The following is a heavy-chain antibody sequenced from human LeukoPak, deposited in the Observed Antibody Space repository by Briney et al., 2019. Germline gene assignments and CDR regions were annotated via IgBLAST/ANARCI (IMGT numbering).Heavy chain of an antibody. D-gene: IGHD1-26*01. CDR2: INHSGST. CDR3: ASDSGSYHDAFDI. V-gene: IGHV4-34*01. CDR1: GGSFSGYY. Sequence: SETLSLTCAVYGGSFSGYYWSWIRQPPGKGLEWIGEINHSGSTNYNPTLKSRVTISVDTSKNQFSLKLSSVTAADTAVYYCASDSGSYHDAFDIWGRGTMVTVSS. J-gene: IGHJ3*02.